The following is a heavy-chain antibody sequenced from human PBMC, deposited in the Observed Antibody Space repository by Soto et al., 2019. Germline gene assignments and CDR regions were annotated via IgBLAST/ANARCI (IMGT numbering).Heavy chain of an antibody. Sequence: SETLSLTCTVSGGSISSGAYYWSWIRQHPGKGLEWIGYIYYSGDTQYNPSLKSRVTISIDMSKNQFSLNLSSVTAADTAIYYCARVESASWFYYWGQGTLVPVSS. V-gene: IGHV4-31*03. D-gene: IGHD2-2*01. CDR3: ARVESASWFYY. CDR2: IYYSGDT. J-gene: IGHJ4*02. CDR1: GGSISSGAYY.